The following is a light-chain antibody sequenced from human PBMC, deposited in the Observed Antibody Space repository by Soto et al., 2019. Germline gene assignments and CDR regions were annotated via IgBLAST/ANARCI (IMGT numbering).Light chain of an antibody. V-gene: IGKV3-20*01. CDR3: QQYGSSPYT. Sequence: EIVLTQSPGTLSLSPGERATLSCRASQSGTSDDLAWYQQKPGQAPRLLIFGASNRATGIPDRFSGSGSGTDFTLTISRLEPEDFAVYYCQQYGSSPYTFGQGTRLEIK. CDR1: QSGTSDD. J-gene: IGKJ2*01. CDR2: GAS.